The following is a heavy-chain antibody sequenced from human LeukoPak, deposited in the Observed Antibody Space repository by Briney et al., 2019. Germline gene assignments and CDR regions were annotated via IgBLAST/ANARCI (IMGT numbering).Heavy chain of an antibody. D-gene: IGHD3-22*01. CDR1: GYTLTSYG. J-gene: IGHJ4*02. CDR3: ARGPSYYDSSGYYFGY. Sequence: ASVKVSCKASGYTLTSYGISWVRQAPGQGLEWMGWISAYNGNTNYAQKLQGRVTMTTDTSTSTAYMELRSLRSDDTAVYYCARGPSYYDSSGYYFGYWGQGTLVTVSS. V-gene: IGHV1-18*01. CDR2: ISAYNGNT.